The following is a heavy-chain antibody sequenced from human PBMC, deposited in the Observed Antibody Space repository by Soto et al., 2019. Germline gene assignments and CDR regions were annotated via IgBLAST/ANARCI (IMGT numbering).Heavy chain of an antibody. CDR3: AKERGLVLSLCFDY. J-gene: IGHJ4*02. D-gene: IGHD6-19*01. V-gene: IGHV3-9*01. CDR2: ISWNSGSI. CDR1: GFTFDDYA. Sequence: EVQLVESGGGLVQPGRSLRLSCAASGFTFDDYAMHWVRQAPGKGLEWVSGISWNSGSIGYADSVKGRFTISRDNAKNSLYLQMNSLIAEDTALYYGAKERGLVLSLCFDYWGQGTLVTVSS.